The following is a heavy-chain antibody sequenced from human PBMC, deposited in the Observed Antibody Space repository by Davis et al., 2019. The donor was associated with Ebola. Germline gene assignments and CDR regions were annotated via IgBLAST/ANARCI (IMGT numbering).Heavy chain of an antibody. D-gene: IGHD4-17*01. CDR1: GGTFSSYA. J-gene: IGHJ4*02. V-gene: IGHV1-69*13. CDR3: ARLDPDYGAAVGFDY. Sequence: SVKVSCKASGGTFSSYAISWVRQAPGQGLEWMGGIIPIFGTANYAQKFQGRVTITADESTSTAYMELRSLRSDDTAVYYCARLDPDYGAAVGFDYWGQGTLVTVSS. CDR2: IIPIFGTA.